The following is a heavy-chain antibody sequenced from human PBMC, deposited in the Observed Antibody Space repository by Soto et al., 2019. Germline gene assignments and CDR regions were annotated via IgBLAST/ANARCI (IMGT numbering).Heavy chain of an antibody. CDR3: ARQRGHCSGGSCPCAY. CDR2: IYYSGST. J-gene: IGHJ4*02. D-gene: IGHD2-15*01. Sequence: PSETLSLTCTVSGGSISSNSYYWGWIRQPPGKGLEWIGSIYYSGSTYYNPSLKSRVTISVDTSKNQFSLKLSSVTAADTAVYYCARQRGHCSGGSCPCAYWGQGTLVTVS. CDR1: GGSISSNSYY. V-gene: IGHV4-39*01.